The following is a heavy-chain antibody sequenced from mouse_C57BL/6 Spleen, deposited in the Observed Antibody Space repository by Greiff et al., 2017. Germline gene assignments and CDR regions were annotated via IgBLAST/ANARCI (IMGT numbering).Heavy chain of an antibody. D-gene: IGHD2-1*01. Sequence: QVQLKQPGAELVMPGASVKLSCKASGYTFTSYWMHWVKQRPGQGLEWIGEIDPSDSYTNYNQKFKGKSTLTVDKSSSTAYMQLSSLTSEDSAVYYCARGYYGNYVYWGQGTTLTVSS. CDR2: IDPSDSYT. J-gene: IGHJ2*01. CDR1: GYTFTSYW. CDR3: ARGYYGNYVY. V-gene: IGHV1-69*01.